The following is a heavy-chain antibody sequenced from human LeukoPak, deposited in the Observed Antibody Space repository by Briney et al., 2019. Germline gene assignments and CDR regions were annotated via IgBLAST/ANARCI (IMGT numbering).Heavy chain of an antibody. Sequence: GGSLRLSCAVSGFTFSSYPMHWVRDAPGKGLEWLAVVSDDGNKKFDADFVKGRYTISRDNSKNTLYLQMNSLRGEDTAVYYCARGQLLLEGYFYHMDVWGKGTTVTVSS. CDR3: ARGQLLLEGYFYHMDV. V-gene: IGHV3-30*16. J-gene: IGHJ6*03. CDR1: GFTFSSYP. D-gene: IGHD2-2*01. CDR2: VSDDGNKK.